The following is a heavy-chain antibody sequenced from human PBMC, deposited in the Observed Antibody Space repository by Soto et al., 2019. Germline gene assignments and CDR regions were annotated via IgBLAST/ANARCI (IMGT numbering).Heavy chain of an antibody. J-gene: IGHJ3*02. D-gene: IGHD1-26*01. CDR1: GFTFSSYS. CDR3: ARDRGLLSSPQWHAFDI. V-gene: IGHV3-48*01. Sequence: EVQLVESGGGLVQPGGSLRLSCAASGFTFSSYSMNWVRQAPGKGLEWVSFISSGSSTIYYADSVKGRFTIYRDNAKNSLYLQMNSLRAEDTAVYYCARDRGLLSSPQWHAFDIWGQGTMVTVSS. CDR2: ISSGSSTI.